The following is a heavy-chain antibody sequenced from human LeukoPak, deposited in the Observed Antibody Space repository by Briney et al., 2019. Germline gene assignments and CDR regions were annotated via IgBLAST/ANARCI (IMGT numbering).Heavy chain of an antibody. CDR1: GFTFCSCG. CDR3: AKDPALSQYSGSLAT. CDR2: IRYDGSNK. D-gene: IGHD1-26*01. J-gene: IGHJ5*02. Sequence: HSGGSLRLSCAPSGFTFCSCGMHWVRRVPGRGLVGVAFIRYDGSNKYYADSVKGSFTISRDNSKNTLYLQMNSLRAEDTAVYYCAKDPALSQYSGSLATWGQGTLVTVSS. V-gene: IGHV3-30*02.